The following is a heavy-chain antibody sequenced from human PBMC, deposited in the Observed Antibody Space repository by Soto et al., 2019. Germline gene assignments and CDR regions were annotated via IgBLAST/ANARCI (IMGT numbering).Heavy chain of an antibody. V-gene: IGHV2-5*02. Sequence: QITLKESGPTLVKPTQTLTLTCTFSGFSLYTSGLGVGWIRQPPGKALEWLALIYWDDDKRYSPSLRSRLTITNDPSKNQVVLTLTNVDPVDTATYYCALRLPNTAQVDYWGQGTMVTVSS. CDR1: GFSLYTSGLG. J-gene: IGHJ4*02. D-gene: IGHD5-18*01. CDR3: ALRLPNTAQVDY. CDR2: IYWDDDK.